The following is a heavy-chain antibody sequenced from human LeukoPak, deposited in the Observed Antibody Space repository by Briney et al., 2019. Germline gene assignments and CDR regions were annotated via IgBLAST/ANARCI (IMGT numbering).Heavy chain of an antibody. Sequence: PGGSLRLSCAASRFTVSSNYMNWVRQAPGKGLEWVANIKEDGSEKYYVDSVKGRFTISRDNAKNSLYLQMNSLRADDTAVYHCARLWGPAPGRWGQGTLVTVSS. CDR3: ARLWGPAPGR. V-gene: IGHV3-7*05. CDR1: RFTVSSNY. J-gene: IGHJ4*02. D-gene: IGHD2-2*01. CDR2: IKEDGSEK.